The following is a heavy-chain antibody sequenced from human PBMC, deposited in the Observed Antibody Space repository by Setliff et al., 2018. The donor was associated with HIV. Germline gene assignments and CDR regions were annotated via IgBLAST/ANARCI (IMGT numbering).Heavy chain of an antibody. J-gene: IGHJ4*01. CDR3: ARRILRSAFDF. V-gene: IGHV4-61*08. CDR2: VNHSGGT. D-gene: IGHD2-15*01. CDR1: GVSVSSGGYY. Sequence: PSETLSLTCSVSGVSVSSGGYYWSWIRQSPGKRLEWLGEVNHSGGTNYNPPLKRRLIISSDASKNQFSLRLKSVTAADTAVYFCARRILRSAFDFWGHGTLVTVSS.